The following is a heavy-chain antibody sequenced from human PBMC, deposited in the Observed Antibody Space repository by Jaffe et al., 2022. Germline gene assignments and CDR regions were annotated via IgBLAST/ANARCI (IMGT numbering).Heavy chain of an antibody. D-gene: IGHD3-10*01. J-gene: IGHJ5*02. CDR1: GFTFGDYA. CDR2: IRSKAYGGTT. V-gene: IGHV3-49*04. Sequence: EVQLVESGGGLVQPGRSLRLSCTASGFTFGDYAMSWVRQAPGKGLEWVGFIRSKAYGGTTEYAASVKGRFTISRDDSKSIAYLQMNSLKTEDTAVYYCTRDHVLLWFGEFPGFDPWGQGTLVTVSS. CDR3: TRDHVLLWFGEFPGFDP.